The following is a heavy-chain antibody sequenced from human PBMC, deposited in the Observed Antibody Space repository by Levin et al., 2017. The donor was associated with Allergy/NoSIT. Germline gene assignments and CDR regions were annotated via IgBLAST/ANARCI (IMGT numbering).Heavy chain of an antibody. CDR1: GYTFTGYY. Sequence: ASVKVSCKASGYTFTGYYIHWVRQAPGQGLEWMGWINPNSGGTNYAQKFQGRVTMTRDTSISTAYMELNRLRSDDTAGDYCARDAEPIAAAGTFGNYWGQGTLVTVSS. CDR2: INPNSGGT. CDR3: ARDAEPIAAAGTFGNY. V-gene: IGHV1-2*02. J-gene: IGHJ4*02. D-gene: IGHD6-13*01.